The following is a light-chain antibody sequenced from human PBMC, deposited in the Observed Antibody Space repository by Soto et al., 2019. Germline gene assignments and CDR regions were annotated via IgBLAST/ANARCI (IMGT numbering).Light chain of an antibody. J-gene: IGKJ5*01. CDR3: QQYGSSPIT. V-gene: IGKV3-20*01. CDR2: GAS. CDR1: QSVRNNY. Sequence: EIVLTQSPGTLSLSPGERATLSCRSSQSVRNNYVAWYQQKPGQAPRLLIYGASNRATGIPDRFSGSGSGTDFTLTIIRLEPEDFAVYYCQQYGSSPITFGQGHDWRL.